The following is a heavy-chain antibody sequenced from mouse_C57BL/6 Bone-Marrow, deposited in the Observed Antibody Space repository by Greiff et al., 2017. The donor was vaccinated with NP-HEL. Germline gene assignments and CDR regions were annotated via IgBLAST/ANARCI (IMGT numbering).Heavy chain of an antibody. CDR1: GFTFSSYG. CDR3: ARHYYSNYFDY. J-gene: IGHJ2*01. D-gene: IGHD2-5*01. Sequence: VHVKQSGGDLVKPGGSLKLSCAASGFTFSSYGMSWVRQTPDKRLEWVATISSGGSYTYYPDSVKGRVTISRDNAKNTLYLQMSSLKSEDTAMYYCARHYYSNYFDYWGQGTTLTVSP. CDR2: ISSGGSYT. V-gene: IGHV5-6*01.